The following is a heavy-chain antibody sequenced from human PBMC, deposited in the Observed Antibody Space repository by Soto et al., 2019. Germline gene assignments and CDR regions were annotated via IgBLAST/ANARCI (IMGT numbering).Heavy chain of an antibody. J-gene: IGHJ6*03. CDR3: AKDAAAAGLDYYYYYMDV. Sequence: GGSLRLSCAASGFTFSSYAMSWVRQAPGKGLEWVSAISGSGGSTYYADSVKGRFTISRDNSKNTLYLQMNSLRAEDTAVYYCAKDAAAAGLDYYYYYMDVWGKGTTVTVSS. CDR2: ISGSGGST. CDR1: GFTFSSYA. D-gene: IGHD6-13*01. V-gene: IGHV3-23*01.